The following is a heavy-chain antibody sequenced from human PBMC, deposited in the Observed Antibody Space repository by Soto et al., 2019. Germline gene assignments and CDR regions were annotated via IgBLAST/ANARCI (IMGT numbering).Heavy chain of an antibody. CDR1: GGTFSSYA. V-gene: IGHV1-69*13. Sequence: SVKVSCKASGGTFSSYAISWVRQAPGQGLEWMGGIIPIFGTANYAQKFQGRVTITADESTSTAYMELSSLRSEDTAVYYCARGIFWSGYSPYYYGMDVWGQGTTVTVSS. CDR2: IIPIFGTA. CDR3: ARGIFWSGYSPYYYGMDV. D-gene: IGHD3-3*01. J-gene: IGHJ6*02.